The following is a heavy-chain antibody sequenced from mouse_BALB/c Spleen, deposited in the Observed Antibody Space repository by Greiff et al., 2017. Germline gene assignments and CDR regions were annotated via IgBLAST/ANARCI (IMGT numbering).Heavy chain of an antibody. CDR3: ASHYGNYVFYAMDY. J-gene: IGHJ4*01. CDR2: INPGSGGT. V-gene: IGHV1-54*03. Sequence: VQLQQSGAELVRPGTSVKVSCKASGYAFTNYLIEWVKQRPGQGLEWIGVINPGSGGTNYNEKFKGKATLTADKSSSTAYMQLSSLTSDDSAVYFCASHYGNYVFYAMDYWGQGTSVTVSS. CDR1: GYAFTNYL. D-gene: IGHD2-1*01.